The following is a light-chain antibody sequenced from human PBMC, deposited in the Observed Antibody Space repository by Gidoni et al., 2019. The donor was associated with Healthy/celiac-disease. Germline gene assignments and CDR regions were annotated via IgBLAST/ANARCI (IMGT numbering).Light chain of an antibody. CDR2: GAS. Sequence: EIVLTQSPGTLSLSPGERATLSCRASQRVSSSYLAWDQQKPGQAPRLLIYGASSRATGIPDRFSGSGSGTDFTLTISRLEPEDFAVYYCQQYGSSPRSFXQXTKLEIK. J-gene: IGKJ2*04. V-gene: IGKV3-20*01. CDR3: QQYGSSPRS. CDR1: QRVSSSY.